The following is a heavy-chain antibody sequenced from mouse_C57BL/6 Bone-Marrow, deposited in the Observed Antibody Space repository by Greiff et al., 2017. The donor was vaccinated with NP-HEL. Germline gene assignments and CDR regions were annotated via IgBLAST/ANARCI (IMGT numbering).Heavy chain of an antibody. V-gene: IGHV5-12*01. D-gene: IGHD1-1*01. Sequence: VQLKESGGGLVQPGGSLKLSCAASGFTFSDYYMYWVRQTPEKRLEWVAYISNGGGSTYYPDTVKGRFTISRDNAKNTLYLQMSRLKSEDTAMYYCARHEHGSTNYYAMDYWGQGTSVTVSS. J-gene: IGHJ4*01. CDR3: ARHEHGSTNYYAMDY. CDR1: GFTFSDYY. CDR2: ISNGGGST.